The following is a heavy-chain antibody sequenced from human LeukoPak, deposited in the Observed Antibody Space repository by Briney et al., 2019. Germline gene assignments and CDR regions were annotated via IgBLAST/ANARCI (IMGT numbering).Heavy chain of an antibody. CDR3: ARRFVGRWLQFWFDP. J-gene: IGHJ5*02. Sequence: ASVTVSCKASGYTFTSYDINWVRQATGQGLEWMGWVNPNSGNTGYAQKFQGRVTMTRNTSISTAYMELSSLRSEDTAVYYCARRFVGRWLQFWFDPWGQGTLVTVSS. D-gene: IGHD5-24*01. V-gene: IGHV1-8*01. CDR2: VNPNSGNT. CDR1: GYTFTSYD.